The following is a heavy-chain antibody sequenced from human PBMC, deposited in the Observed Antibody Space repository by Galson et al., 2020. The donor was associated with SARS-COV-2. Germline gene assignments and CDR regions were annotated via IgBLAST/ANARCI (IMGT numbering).Heavy chain of an antibody. Sequence: GGSLRLSCAASGFTFSNYWIHWVRQGPGKGPMWVSRISGDGTVANYADSVKGRFTLSRDNAKNTVYLQMDSLRVEDTAMYYCVRDFRETDLWGKGTLVTVSS. J-gene: IGHJ4*02. CDR2: ISGDGTVA. CDR1: GFTFSNYW. D-gene: IGHD3-10*01. CDR3: VRDFRETDL. V-gene: IGHV3-74*01.